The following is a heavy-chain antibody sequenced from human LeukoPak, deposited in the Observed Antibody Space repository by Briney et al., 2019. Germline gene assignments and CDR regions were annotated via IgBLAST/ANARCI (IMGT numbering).Heavy chain of an antibody. CDR3: ARTPIVVVVAAIYYFDY. D-gene: IGHD2-15*01. CDR2: IYYSGST. Sequence: SETLSLTCTVSGGSISSYYWSWIRQPPGKGLEWIGYIYYSGSTNYNPSLKSRVTISVGTSKNQFSLKLSSVTAADTAVYYCARTPIVVVVAAIYYFDYWGQGTLVTVSS. CDR1: GGSISSYY. V-gene: IGHV4-59*01. J-gene: IGHJ4*02.